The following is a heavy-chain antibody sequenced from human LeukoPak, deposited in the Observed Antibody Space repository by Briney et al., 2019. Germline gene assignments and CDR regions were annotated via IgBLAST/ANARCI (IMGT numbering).Heavy chain of an antibody. CDR3: VRVAPGWYGFDP. D-gene: IGHD6-19*01. J-gene: IGHJ5*02. CDR2: MNPNSGNT. Sequence: GASVKVSCKASGYTFTSYDINWVRQATGQGLEWMGWMNPNSGNTGYAQKFQGRVTMTRNTSISTAYLELSSLRSEDTAVYYCVRVAPGWYGFDPWGQGTLVTVSS. CDR1: GYTFTSYD. V-gene: IGHV1-8*01.